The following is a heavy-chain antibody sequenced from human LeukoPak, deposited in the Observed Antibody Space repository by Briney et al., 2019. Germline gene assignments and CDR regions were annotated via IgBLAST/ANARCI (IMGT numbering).Heavy chain of an antibody. Sequence: GESLKISCKGSGYRFTSNWIGWVRKMPGKGLEWMGIIYPADSDTRYRPAFQGQVTISADKSISTAYLQWSSLKASDTAMYYCARQETTVTPPDYWGQGTLVTVSS. CDR2: IYPADSDT. CDR1: GYRFTSNW. D-gene: IGHD4-17*01. V-gene: IGHV5-51*01. J-gene: IGHJ4*02. CDR3: ARQETTVTPPDY.